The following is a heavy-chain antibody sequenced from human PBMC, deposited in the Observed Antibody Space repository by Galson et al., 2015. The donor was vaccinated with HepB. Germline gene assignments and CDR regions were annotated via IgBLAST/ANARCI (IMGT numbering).Heavy chain of an antibody. CDR1: GYTFTSYY. V-gene: IGHV1-46*01. Sequence: SVKVSCKASGYTFTSYYMHWVRQAPGQGLEWMGIINPSGGSTSYAQKFQGRVTMTRDTSTSTVYMELSSLRSEDTAVYYCAREQITIFGVVTKSYYYYYGMDVWGQGTTVTVSS. D-gene: IGHD3-3*01. J-gene: IGHJ6*02. CDR3: AREQITIFGVVTKSYYYYYGMDV. CDR2: INPSGGST.